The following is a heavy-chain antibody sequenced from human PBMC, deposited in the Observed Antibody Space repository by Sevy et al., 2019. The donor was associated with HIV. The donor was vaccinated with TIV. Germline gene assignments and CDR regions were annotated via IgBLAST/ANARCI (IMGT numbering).Heavy chain of an antibody. CDR3: VGESARKWGSTRGDWFDP. D-gene: IGHD7-27*01. Sequence: GGSLRLSCAASGFSFSSYAMSWVRQAPGKGLEWVSAISGSGSSTYHADSVKGRFTISRDNSKNTLYLQMNSLRADDTAVYYGVGESARKWGSTRGDWFDPWGQGTLVTVSS. J-gene: IGHJ5*02. CDR2: ISGSGSST. V-gene: IGHV3-23*01. CDR1: GFSFSSYA.